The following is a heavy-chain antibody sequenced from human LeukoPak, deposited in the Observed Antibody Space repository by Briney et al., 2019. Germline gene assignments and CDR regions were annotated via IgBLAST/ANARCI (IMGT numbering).Heavy chain of an antibody. D-gene: IGHD3-3*01. CDR1: GGSTSSGGYS. V-gene: IGHV4-30-2*01. Sequence: SQTLSLTCAVSGGSTSSGGYSWSWIRQPPGKGLEWIGYIYHSGSTYYNPSLKSRVTISVDRSKNQFSLKLSSVTAADTAVYYCARGDFTIFGVVTAFDYWGQGTLVTVSS. CDR3: ARGDFTIFGVVTAFDY. J-gene: IGHJ4*02. CDR2: IYHSGST.